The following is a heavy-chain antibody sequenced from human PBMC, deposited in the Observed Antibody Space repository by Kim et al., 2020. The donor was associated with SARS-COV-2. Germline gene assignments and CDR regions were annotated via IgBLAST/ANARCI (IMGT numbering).Heavy chain of an antibody. CDR2: INAGNGNT. Sequence: ASVKVSCKYSGYTFTSYAMHWVRQAPGQRFKWMGWINAGNGNTKYSQKFQGRVTITRDTSASTAYMELSSLRSEDTAVYYCARVELLQGYYFDYWGQGTLVTVAS. CDR3: ARVELLQGYYFDY. CDR1: GYTFTSYA. D-gene: IGHD2-15*01. J-gene: IGHJ4*02. V-gene: IGHV1-3*01.